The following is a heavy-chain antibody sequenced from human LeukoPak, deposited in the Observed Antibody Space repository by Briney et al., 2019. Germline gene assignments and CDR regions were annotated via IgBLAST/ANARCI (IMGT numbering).Heavy chain of an antibody. D-gene: IGHD3-16*01. CDR2: IFYSGSA. Sequence: SETLSLTCAVSGGSISSGGYSWSWIRQPPGKGLEWIGYIFYSGSAYYNPSLKSRFTISVDTSKNQFSLKLSSVTAADTAVYYCARDRSQGVGDYWGQGTLVTVSS. CDR3: ARDRSQGVGDY. V-gene: IGHV4-30-4*07. J-gene: IGHJ4*02. CDR1: GGSISSGGYS.